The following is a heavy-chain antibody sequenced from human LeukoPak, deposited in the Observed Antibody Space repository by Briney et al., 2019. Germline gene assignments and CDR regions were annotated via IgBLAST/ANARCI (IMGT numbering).Heavy chain of an antibody. CDR2: INHSGNT. CDR3: ARGWLLYYMDV. CDR1: GGSFSGYY. D-gene: IGHD3-9*01. J-gene: IGHJ6*03. V-gene: IGHV4-34*01. Sequence: SETLSLTCAVYGGSFSGYYWSWICQPPGKGLEWIGEINHSGNTNYNPSLKSRVTISVDTSKNQFSLKLSSVTAADTAVYYCARGWLLYYMDVWGKGTTVTVSS.